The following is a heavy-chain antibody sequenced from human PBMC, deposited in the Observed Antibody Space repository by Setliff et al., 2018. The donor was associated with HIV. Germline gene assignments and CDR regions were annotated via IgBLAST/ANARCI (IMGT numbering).Heavy chain of an antibody. V-gene: IGHV1-18*01. D-gene: IGHD2-2*01. CDR2: ISAYNGNT. Sequence: ASVKVSCKASGYTFTSYGISWVRQAPGQGLEWMGWISAYNGNTNYAQKLQGRVTMTTDTSTSTAYIELRSLRSDDTAVYYCARDHCSSSGCYEYSYYGMDVWGQGTTVTVSS. CDR1: GYTFTSYG. J-gene: IGHJ6*02. CDR3: ARDHCSSSGCYEYSYYGMDV.